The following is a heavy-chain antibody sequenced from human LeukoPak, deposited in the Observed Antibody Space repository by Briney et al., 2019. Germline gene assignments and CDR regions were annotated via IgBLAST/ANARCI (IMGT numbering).Heavy chain of an antibody. V-gene: IGHV3-9*01. CDR2: ISWNSGSI. CDR1: GFTFDDYA. Sequence: PGRSLRLSCAASGFTFDDYAMHWVRQAPGKGLEWVSGISWNSGSIGYADSVKGRFTISRDNAKNSLCLQMNSLRAEDTALYYCAKDGVPAAIEYYFDYWGQGTLVTVSS. J-gene: IGHJ4*02. CDR3: AKDGVPAAIEYYFDY. D-gene: IGHD2-2*01.